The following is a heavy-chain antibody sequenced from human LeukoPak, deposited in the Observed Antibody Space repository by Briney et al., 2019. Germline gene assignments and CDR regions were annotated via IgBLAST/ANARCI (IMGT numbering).Heavy chain of an antibody. D-gene: IGHD3-10*01. CDR2: ISSSSSYT. CDR1: GFTFSDYY. CDR3: ARDTPAGELDY. Sequence: PGGSLRLSCAASGFTFSDYYMSWIRQAPGKGLEGVSYISSSSSYTNYADSVKGRFTISRDNAKNSLYLQMNSLRAEDTAVYYCARDTPAGELDYWGQGTLVTVSS. V-gene: IGHV3-11*05. J-gene: IGHJ4*02.